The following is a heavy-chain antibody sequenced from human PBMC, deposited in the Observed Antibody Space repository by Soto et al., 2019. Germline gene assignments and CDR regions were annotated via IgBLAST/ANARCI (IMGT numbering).Heavy chain of an antibody. V-gene: IGHV4-61*01. J-gene: IGHJ6*02. Sequence: QVQLQESGPGLVKPSETLSLTCTVSGGSVSSGSYYWSWIRQPPGKGLEWIGYVYYTGSTNYNPSPMSRVTISIDTSKNQFALKLSSVTAADTAVYYCARVGCSGCSCYSIDYYYYAMDVWGQGTTVTVSS. CDR3: ARVGCSGCSCYSIDYYYYAMDV. D-gene: IGHD2-15*01. CDR2: VYYTGST. CDR1: GGSVSSGSYY.